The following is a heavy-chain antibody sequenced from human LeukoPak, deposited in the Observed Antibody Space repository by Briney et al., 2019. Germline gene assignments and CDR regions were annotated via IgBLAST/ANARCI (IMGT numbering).Heavy chain of an antibody. CDR2: IWYDGSNK. D-gene: IGHD6-19*01. J-gene: IGHJ4*02. Sequence: GGSLRLSCAASGFTFSSYGMHRVRQAPGKGLEWVAVIWYDGSNKYYADSVKGRFTISRDNSKNTLYLQMNSLRAGDTAVYYCAREGAVAGTGYYFDYWGQGTLVTVSS. V-gene: IGHV3-33*01. CDR3: AREGAVAGTGYYFDY. CDR1: GFTFSSYG.